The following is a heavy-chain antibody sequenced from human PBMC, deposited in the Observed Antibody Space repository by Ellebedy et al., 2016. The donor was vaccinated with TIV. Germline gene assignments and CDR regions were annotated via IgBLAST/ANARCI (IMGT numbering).Heavy chain of an antibody. J-gene: IGHJ4*02. CDR1: GFTFSSYG. CDR2: IRYDGSNK. D-gene: IGHD5-24*01. V-gene: IGHV3-30*02. CDR3: AKDHKGEMATSDGGPVY. Sequence: PGGSLRLSCAASGFTFSSYGMHWVRQAPGKGLEWVAFIRYDGSNKYYADSVKGRFTISRDNSKNTLYLQMNSLRAEDTAVYYCAKDHKGEMATSDGGPVYWGQGTLVTVSS.